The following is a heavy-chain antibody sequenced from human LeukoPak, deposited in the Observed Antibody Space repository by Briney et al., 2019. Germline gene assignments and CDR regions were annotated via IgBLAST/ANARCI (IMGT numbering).Heavy chain of an antibody. CDR3: AKDTASSWWYFDL. Sequence: AGGSLRLSCAASGFTFSNAWMSWVRQAPGKGLEWVGRIKGKTDGGTTDYAAPVKGRFTISRDDSTNTLYLQMNSLKTEDTAVYYCAKDTASSWWYFDLWGRGTLVTVSS. D-gene: IGHD5-18*01. V-gene: IGHV3-15*01. CDR1: GFTFSNAW. CDR2: IKGKTDGGTT. J-gene: IGHJ2*01.